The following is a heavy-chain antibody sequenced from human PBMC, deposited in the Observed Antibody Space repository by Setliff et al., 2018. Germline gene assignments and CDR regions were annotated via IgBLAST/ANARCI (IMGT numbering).Heavy chain of an antibody. V-gene: IGHV4-61*01. J-gene: IGHJ4*02. CDR3: ARYDSSGYSENYYFDY. D-gene: IGHD3-22*01. CDR1: GDSVNSGNYY. CDR2: IYYSGTT. Sequence: PSETLSLTCTVSGDSVNSGNYYWNWIRQPPGKGLEWIGCIYYSGTTNYNPSLKSRVTISVDTSKNRFSLKLNSVTAADTAIYYCARYDSSGYSENYYFDYWGQGTLVTVSS.